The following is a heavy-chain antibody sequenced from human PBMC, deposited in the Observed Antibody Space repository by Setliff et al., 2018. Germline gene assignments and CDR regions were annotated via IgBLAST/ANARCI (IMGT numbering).Heavy chain of an antibody. Sequence: ASVKVSCKASGYTFTSYDINWVRQATGQGLEWMGWMNPNSGNTGYAQKFHGGVTMTRNTSISTAYMELNSLRSEYTAVYFCARAPAYVGNLMVVVTTEGYYFDSWGQGTLVTVSS. CDR2: MNPNSGNT. D-gene: IGHD3-22*01. V-gene: IGHV1-8*01. J-gene: IGHJ4*02. CDR1: GYTFTSYD. CDR3: ARAPAYVGNLMVVVTTEGYYFDS.